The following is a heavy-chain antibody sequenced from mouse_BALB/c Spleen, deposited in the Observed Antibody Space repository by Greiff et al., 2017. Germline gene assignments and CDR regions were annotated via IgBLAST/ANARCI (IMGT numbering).Heavy chain of an antibody. CDR1: GFSLTSYG. J-gene: IGHJ3*01. D-gene: IGHD2-1*01. CDR2: IWAGGST. CDR3: ARDLAGNYWFAY. V-gene: IGHV2-9*02. Sequence: QVQLQQSGPGLVAPSQSLSITCTVSGFSLTSYGVHWVRQPPGKGLEWLGVIWAGGSTNYNSALMSRLSISKNNSKSQVFLKMNSLQTDDTALYYCARDLAGNYWFAYWGQGTLVTVSA.